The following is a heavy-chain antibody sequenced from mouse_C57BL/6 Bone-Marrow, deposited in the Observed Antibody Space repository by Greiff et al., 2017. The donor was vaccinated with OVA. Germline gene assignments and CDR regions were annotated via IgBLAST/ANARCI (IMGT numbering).Heavy chain of an antibody. CDR3: ARERYYYGSSYLYYFDY. CDR2: ISYDGSN. D-gene: IGHD1-1*01. CDR1: GYSITRGYY. V-gene: IGHV3-6*01. Sequence: EVHLVESGPGLVKPSQSLSLTCSVTGYSITRGYYWNWIRQFPGNKLEWMGYISYDGSNNYNPSLKNRISITRDTSKNQFFLKLNSVTTEDTATYYCARERYYYGSSYLYYFDYWGQGTTLTVSS. J-gene: IGHJ2*01.